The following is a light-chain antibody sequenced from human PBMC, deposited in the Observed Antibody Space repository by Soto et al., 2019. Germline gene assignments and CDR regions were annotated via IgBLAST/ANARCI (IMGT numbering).Light chain of an antibody. J-gene: IGLJ2*01. V-gene: IGLV4-69*01. CDR1: SGHSSYA. CDR3: QTWGSDIKGV. CDR2: LNSDGSH. Sequence: QLVLTQSPSASASLGASVKLTCTLSSGHSSYAIAWHQQQPEKGPRYLMKLNSDGSHTKGDGIPDRFSGSSAGAERYLTISSRQSEDEADYYCQTWGSDIKGVFGGGTKLTVL.